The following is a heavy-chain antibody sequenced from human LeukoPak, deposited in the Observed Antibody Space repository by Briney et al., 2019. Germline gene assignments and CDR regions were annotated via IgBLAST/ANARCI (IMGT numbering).Heavy chain of an antibody. V-gene: IGHV4-4*07. D-gene: IGHD1-26*01. CDR1: GGSISSYY. J-gene: IGHJ6*02. Sequence: SETLSLTCTVSGGSISSYYWGWIRQPAGKGLGWIGRIHISGSTNYNTSLKSRVTMSVDTSKNQFSLKLSSVTAADTAVYYCARGVGAKSYYYYYGMDVWGQGTTVTVSS. CDR3: ARGVGAKSYYYYYGMDV. CDR2: IHISGST.